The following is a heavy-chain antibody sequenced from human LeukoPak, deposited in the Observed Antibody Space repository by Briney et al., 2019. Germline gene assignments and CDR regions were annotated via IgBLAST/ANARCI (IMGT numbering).Heavy chain of an antibody. Sequence: GALRLSCAASGFTFTSYAMTWVRQAPGKGLEWVSTVSGSGDSTYYADSVKGRFAISRDNSKNTLYLQMNSLRAEDTAVYYCAKVYIGAARPQYYFDYWGQGTLVTVSS. CDR2: VSGSGDST. CDR3: AKVYIGAARPQYYFDY. D-gene: IGHD6-6*01. V-gene: IGHV3-23*01. CDR1: GFTFTSYA. J-gene: IGHJ4*02.